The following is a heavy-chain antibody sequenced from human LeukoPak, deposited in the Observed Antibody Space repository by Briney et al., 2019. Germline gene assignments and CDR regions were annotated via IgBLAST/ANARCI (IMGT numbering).Heavy chain of an antibody. D-gene: IGHD4-23*01. CDR1: GFTFSNYA. CDR2: ISGSGGST. Sequence: GGSLRLSCAASGFTFSNYAMSGVRQAPGKGLEWVSAISGSGGSTDYADSVKGRFTISRDNSKNTLFLQMNSLRAEDTAVYYCANRGGNPKGSFDYWGQGTLVTVSS. J-gene: IGHJ4*02. CDR3: ANRGGNPKGSFDY. V-gene: IGHV3-23*01.